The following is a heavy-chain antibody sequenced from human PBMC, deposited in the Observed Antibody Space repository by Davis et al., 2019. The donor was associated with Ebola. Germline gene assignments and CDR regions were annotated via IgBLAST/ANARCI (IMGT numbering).Heavy chain of an antibody. CDR3: AREEGRWIQLWLSAFDI. CDR1: GGTFSSYA. CDR2: IIPILGIA. V-gene: IGHV1-69*10. J-gene: IGHJ3*02. Sequence: SVKVSCKASGGTFSSYAISWVRQAPGQGLEWMGGIIPILGIANYAQKFQGRVTITADKSTSTAYMELSSLRSEDTAVYYCAREEGRWIQLWLSAFDIWGQGTMVTVSS. D-gene: IGHD5-18*01.